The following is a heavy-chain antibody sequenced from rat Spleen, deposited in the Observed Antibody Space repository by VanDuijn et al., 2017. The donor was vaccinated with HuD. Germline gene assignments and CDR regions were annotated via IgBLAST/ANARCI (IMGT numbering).Heavy chain of an antibody. V-gene: IGHV5-29*01. J-gene: IGHJ3*01. CDR3: TRSGYYYSTYMGWFAY. CDR1: GFTFSDYG. D-gene: IGHD1-2*01. CDR2: ISYGDSSGHSST. Sequence: EVQLVESGGGLVQPGRSLKLSCAASGFTFSDYGMAWVRQAPTKGLEWVATISYGDSSGHSSTYYRDSVKGRFTISTDNAKSTLSLQMDSLRSEDTATYYCTRSGYYYSTYMGWFAYWGQGTLVTVSS.